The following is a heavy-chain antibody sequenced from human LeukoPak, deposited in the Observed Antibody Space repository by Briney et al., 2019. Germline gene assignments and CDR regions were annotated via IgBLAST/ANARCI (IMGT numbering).Heavy chain of an antibody. Sequence: PSETLSLTCNVSGGSISNYYWSWIRQPPGKGLAWIGYIYYSGSTNYNPSLKSRVTISVDTSKNQFSLKLSSVTAADTAVYYCARVWDTAMATGFDYWGQGTLVTVSS. J-gene: IGHJ4*02. CDR1: GGSISNYY. D-gene: IGHD5-18*01. CDR2: IYYSGST. V-gene: IGHV4-59*01. CDR3: ARVWDTAMATGFDY.